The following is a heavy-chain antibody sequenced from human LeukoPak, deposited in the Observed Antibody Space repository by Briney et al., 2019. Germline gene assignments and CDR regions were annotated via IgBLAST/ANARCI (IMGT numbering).Heavy chain of an antibody. V-gene: IGHV3-48*03. D-gene: IGHD6-13*01. CDR3: ARSVRIAAAGTGDY. CDR1: GFTFSSYE. CDR2: ISSSGSTI. J-gene: IGHJ4*02. Sequence: PGGSLRLACAASGFTFSSYEMNWVRQAPGKGLEWVSYISSSGSTIYYAHSVKGRFTTHRDNAKNSLYLQMNRLRAEDTAVYYCARSVRIAAAGTGDYWGQGTLVTVSS.